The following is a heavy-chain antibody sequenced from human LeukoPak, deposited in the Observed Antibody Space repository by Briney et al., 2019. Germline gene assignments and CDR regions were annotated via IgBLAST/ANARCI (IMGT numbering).Heavy chain of an antibody. V-gene: IGHV3-33*08. CDR2: IWYDGSNK. CDR3: ARVSFYGSGSYDKAFDY. D-gene: IGHD3-10*01. J-gene: IGHJ4*02. CDR1: GFTFSSYG. Sequence: GGSLRLSCAASGFTFSSYGMHWVRQAPGKGLEWVAVIWYDGSNKYYADSVKGRFTISRDNSKNTLYLQMNSLRAEDTAVYYCARVSFYGSGSYDKAFDYWGQGTLVTVSS.